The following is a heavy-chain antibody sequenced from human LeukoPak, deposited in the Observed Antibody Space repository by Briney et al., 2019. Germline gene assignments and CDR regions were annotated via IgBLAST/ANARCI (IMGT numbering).Heavy chain of an antibody. V-gene: IGHV4-61*02. D-gene: IGHD2-2*01. CDR3: ARLGSGVVVPAAMVSLDAFDI. Sequence: SETLSLTCTVSGGSISSGSYYWSWIRQPAGKGLEWIGRIYTSGSTNYNPSLKSRVTMSVDTSKNQFSLKLSSVTAADTAVYYCARLGSGVVVPAAMVSLDAFDIWGQGTMVTVSS. J-gene: IGHJ3*02. CDR1: GGSISSGSYY. CDR2: IYTSGST.